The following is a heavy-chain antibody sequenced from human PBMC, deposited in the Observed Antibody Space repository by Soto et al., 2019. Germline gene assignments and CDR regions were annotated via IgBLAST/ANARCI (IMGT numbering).Heavy chain of an antibody. CDR3: ANLGGCNGGSCYSSYYYGMDV. J-gene: IGHJ6*02. D-gene: IGHD2-15*01. CDR2: ISASGGST. Sequence: GGSLRLSCAASGFTFISYVIICVRHSPFKWREWVSAISASGGSTYYADSVKGRFTISRDNSKNTLYLQMNSLRAEDTAVYYCANLGGCNGGSCYSSYYYGMDVWGQGTTVTVSS. CDR1: GFTFISYV. V-gene: IGHV3-23*01.